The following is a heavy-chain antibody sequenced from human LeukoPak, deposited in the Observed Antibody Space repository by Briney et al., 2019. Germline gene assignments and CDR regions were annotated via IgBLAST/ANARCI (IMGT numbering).Heavy chain of an antibody. V-gene: IGHV1-69*06. J-gene: IGHJ4*02. Sequence: SVKVSCKASGGTFSSYAISWVRQAPGQGLEWMGGIIPIFGTANYAQKFQGRVTITADKSTSTAYMELSSLRSEDTAVYYCASSLTAYYNDVDYWGQGTLVTVSS. CDR3: ASSLTAYYNDVDY. CDR2: IIPIFGTA. CDR1: GGTFSSYA. D-gene: IGHD3-9*01.